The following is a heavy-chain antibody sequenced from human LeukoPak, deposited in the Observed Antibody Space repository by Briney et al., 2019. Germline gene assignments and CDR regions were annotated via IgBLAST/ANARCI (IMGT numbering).Heavy chain of an antibody. Sequence: PGGSLRLSCAASGSSFSSNWMSWFRQAPGKGLEWVAHIKPDGSETYYVDSVKGRSTISRDNAKNSVYLQMNSLRAEDTAVYYCATAVSVAGDSWGQGTLVSVSS. CDR3: ATAVSVAGDS. V-gene: IGHV3-7*01. J-gene: IGHJ5*01. CDR2: IKPDGSET. CDR1: GSSFSSNW. D-gene: IGHD6-19*01.